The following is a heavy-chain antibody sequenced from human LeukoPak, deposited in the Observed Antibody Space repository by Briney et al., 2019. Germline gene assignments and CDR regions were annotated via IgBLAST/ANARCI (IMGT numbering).Heavy chain of an antibody. V-gene: IGHV4-34*01. Sequence: SETLSLTCAVYGGSFSGYYWSWIRQPPGKGLEWIGEINHSGSTNYNPSLKSRVTISLDTSKNQFSLKLSSVTAADTAVYYCAREVVSMIRGAQYYFDYWGQGTLVTVSS. CDR3: AREVVSMIRGAQYYFDY. CDR2: INHSGST. J-gene: IGHJ4*02. D-gene: IGHD3-10*01. CDR1: GGSFSGYY.